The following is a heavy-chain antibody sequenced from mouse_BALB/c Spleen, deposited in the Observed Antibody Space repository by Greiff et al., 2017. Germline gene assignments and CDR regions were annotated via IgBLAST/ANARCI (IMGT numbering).Heavy chain of an antibody. CDR1: GYSITSGYY. Sequence: EVKLMESGPGLVKPSQSLSLTCSVTGYSITSGYYWNWIRQFPGNKLEWMGYISYDGSNNYNPSLKNRISITRDTSKNQFFLKLNSVTTEDTATYYCARVGLRLYYAMDYWGQGTSVTVSS. V-gene: IGHV3-6*02. J-gene: IGHJ4*01. CDR3: ARVGLRLYYAMDY. D-gene: IGHD1-2*01. CDR2: ISYDGSN.